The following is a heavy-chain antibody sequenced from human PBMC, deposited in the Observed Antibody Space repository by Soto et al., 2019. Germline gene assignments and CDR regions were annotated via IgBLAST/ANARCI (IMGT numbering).Heavy chain of an antibody. CDR1: GFAFNIYA. D-gene: IGHD3-10*01. J-gene: IGHJ4*02. CDR3: AKDRNHYGSGSYFDY. Sequence: EVQLLESGGGLVQPGGSLRVSCAASGFAFNIYAMSWVRQAPGKGLEWVSVISGSADSTNYADSVKGRFTISRDNSKNTVYLQMNSLRVEDTAVYYCAKDRNHYGSGSYFDYWGQGTLGTVSA. CDR2: ISGSADST. V-gene: IGHV3-23*01.